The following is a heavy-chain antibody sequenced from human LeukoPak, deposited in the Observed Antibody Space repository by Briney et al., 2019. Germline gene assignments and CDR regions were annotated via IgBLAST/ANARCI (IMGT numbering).Heavy chain of an antibody. CDR1: GGFISSYY. J-gene: IGHJ4*02. V-gene: IGHV4-59*01. D-gene: IGHD3-22*01. CDR2: IYYSGST. CDR3: ARRTYFYDSNGYSFDY. Sequence: SETLSLTCTVSGGFISSYYWRWIREPSGKGLECIGYIYYSGSTKYNPSLKSRVTISVDTSKNQFSRKLSSVTAAETAVYYCARRTYFYDSNGYSFDYWGQGTLVTVSS.